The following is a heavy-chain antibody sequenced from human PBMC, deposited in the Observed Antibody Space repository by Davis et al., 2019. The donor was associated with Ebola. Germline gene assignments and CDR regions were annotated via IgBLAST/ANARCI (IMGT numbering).Heavy chain of an antibody. J-gene: IGHJ4*02. Sequence: ASVKVSCKASGYTFTSYYMHWVRQAPGQGLEWMGIINPSGSSTSYAQKFQGRVTMTRDTSTSTVYMELSSLRSEDTAVYYCARDLFSAIVGATTIDYWGQGTLVTVSS. D-gene: IGHD1-26*01. V-gene: IGHV1-46*01. CDR2: INPSGSST. CDR1: GYTFTSYY. CDR3: ARDLFSAIVGATTIDY.